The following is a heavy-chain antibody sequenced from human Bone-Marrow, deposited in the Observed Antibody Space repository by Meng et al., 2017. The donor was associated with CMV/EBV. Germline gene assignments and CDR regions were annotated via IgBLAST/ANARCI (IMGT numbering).Heavy chain of an antibody. CDR1: GFTFSSYW. CDR2: IWYDGSNK. CDR3: ARPLRSSTSCYSY. Sequence: GESLKISCAASGFTFSSYWMHWVRQAPGKGLEWVAVIWYDGSNKYYADSVKGRFTISRDNSKNTLYLQMNSLRAEDTAVYYCARPLRSSTSCYSYWGQGTLVTVSS. D-gene: IGHD2-2*02. V-gene: IGHV3-33*08. J-gene: IGHJ4*02.